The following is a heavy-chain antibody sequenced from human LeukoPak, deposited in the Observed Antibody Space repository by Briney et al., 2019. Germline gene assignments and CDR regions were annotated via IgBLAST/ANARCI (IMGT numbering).Heavy chain of an antibody. CDR2: IYYSGST. CDR1: GFTFSNYA. V-gene: IGHV4-30-4*01. Sequence: LRLSCAASGFTFSNYAMSWIRQPPGKGLEWIGYIYYSGSTYYNPSLKSRVTISVDTSKNQFSLKLSSVTAADTAVYYCARMGIAAAADYYGMDVWGKGTTVTVSS. D-gene: IGHD6-13*01. J-gene: IGHJ6*04. CDR3: ARMGIAAAADYYGMDV.